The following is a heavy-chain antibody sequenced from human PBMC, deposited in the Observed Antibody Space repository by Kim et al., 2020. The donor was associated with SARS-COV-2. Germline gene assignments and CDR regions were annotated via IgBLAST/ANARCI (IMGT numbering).Heavy chain of an antibody. CDR2: ISGNAATT. D-gene: IGHD6-19*01. CDR1: GFTFSNFA. CDR3: AKDRGGYTSGWYKGGYHFDY. Sequence: GGSLRLSCAASGFTFSNFAINCVRQAPGKGLEWVSAISGNAATTYYSDSVKGRFAVSRDNSKNSVYLQMNSLRVEDTAVYYCAKDRGGYTSGWYKGGYHFDYWGQGTLVTVAS. V-gene: IGHV3-23*01. J-gene: IGHJ4*02.